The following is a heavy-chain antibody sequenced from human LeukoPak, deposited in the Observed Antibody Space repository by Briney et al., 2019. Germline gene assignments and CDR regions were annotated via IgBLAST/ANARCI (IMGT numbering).Heavy chain of an antibody. J-gene: IGHJ4*02. CDR1: GLTFSGYA. CDR2: IWYDGSNE. Sequence: PGGSLRLSCAASGLTFSGYAMHWVRQAPGKGLEWVAVIWYDGSNENYADSVKGRFSISRDGSKNTLDLQINSLRDEDTAVYYCARDGYGHGSLDYWGQGTLVSVSS. V-gene: IGHV3-33*01. CDR3: ARDGYGHGSLDY. D-gene: IGHD5-18*01.